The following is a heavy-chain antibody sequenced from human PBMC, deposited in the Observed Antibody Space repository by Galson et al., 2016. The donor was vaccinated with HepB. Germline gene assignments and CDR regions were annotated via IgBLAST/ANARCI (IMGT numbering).Heavy chain of an antibody. V-gene: IGHV4-38-2*02. CDR1: GYSISNGYY. Sequence: ETLSLTCAVSGYSISNGYYWGWIRQPPGKGLEWIGTIYLSGNTYYNPSLKSRVTISVDTSKNQFSLKLRSVTAADTAVYFCARDRDSSSYYSLDYWGQGTLVTVSS. CDR3: ARDRDSSSYYSLDY. CDR2: IYLSGNT. J-gene: IGHJ4*02. D-gene: IGHD3-22*01.